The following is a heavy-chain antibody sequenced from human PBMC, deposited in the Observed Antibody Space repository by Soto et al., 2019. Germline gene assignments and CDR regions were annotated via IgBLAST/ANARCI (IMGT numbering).Heavy chain of an antibody. CDR1: GGSVSSGNYY. CDR2: LYYTGTT. Sequence: PSETLSLTCTVSGGSVSSGNYYWSWIRQPPGKGLEWIGYLYYTGTTSYNPSLKSRVTMSVDTSKNQFSLRLSSVTAADTAVYYCARGLYSTVTDRFDYWGQGTLVTVAS. J-gene: IGHJ4*02. D-gene: IGHD4-17*01. V-gene: IGHV4-61*01. CDR3: ARGLYSTVTDRFDY.